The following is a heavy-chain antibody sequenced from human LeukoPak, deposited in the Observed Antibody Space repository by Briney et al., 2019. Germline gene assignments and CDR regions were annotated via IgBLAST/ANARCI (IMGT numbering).Heavy chain of an antibody. CDR2: IRGDGSRL. CDR1: GFSISGFW. CDR3: AREGDAFDI. D-gene: IGHD3-10*01. V-gene: IGHV3-7*01. Sequence: GGSLRLSCVGSGFSISGFWMTWVRQAPGKGLEWVANIRGDGSRLYYVDSVKGRFTISRDNAKNSVYLQMNYLRAEDTAVYYCAREGDAFDIWGQGTMVTVSS. J-gene: IGHJ3*02.